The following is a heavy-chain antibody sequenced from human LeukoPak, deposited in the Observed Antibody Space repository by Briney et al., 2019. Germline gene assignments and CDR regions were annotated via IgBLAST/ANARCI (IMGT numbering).Heavy chain of an antibody. J-gene: IGHJ4*02. Sequence: ASVKVSCKASGYTFTGYYMHWVRQAPGQGLEWMGWINPNSGGTNYAQKFQGRVTMTRDTSISTAYMELRSLRSDDTAVYYCARDLKRGYSSGRYSWGTGASNDYWGQGTLVTVSS. CDR1: GYTFTGYY. V-gene: IGHV1-2*02. D-gene: IGHD6-19*01. CDR3: ARDLKRGYSSGRYSWGTGASNDY. CDR2: INPNSGGT.